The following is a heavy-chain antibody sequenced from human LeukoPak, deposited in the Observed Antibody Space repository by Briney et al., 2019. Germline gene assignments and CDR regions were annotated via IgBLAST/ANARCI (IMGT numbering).Heavy chain of an antibody. CDR3: AREPALDTAMKAEIDY. CDR1: GYTFTGYY. CDR2: INPNSGGT. D-gene: IGHD5-18*01. V-gene: IGHV1-2*02. Sequence: ASVKVSCKASGYTFTGYYMHWVRQAPGQGLEWMGWINPNSGGTNYAQKFQGRVTMTRDTSISTAYMELSRLRSDDTAVYYCAREPALDTAMKAEIDYWGQGTLVTVSS. J-gene: IGHJ4*02.